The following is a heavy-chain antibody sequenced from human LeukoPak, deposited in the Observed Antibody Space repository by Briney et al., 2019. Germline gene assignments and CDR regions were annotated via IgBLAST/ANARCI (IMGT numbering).Heavy chain of an antibody. CDR3: ANRGYDSSGYYREPYYFDY. V-gene: IGHV3-21*04. CDR1: GFTFSSYS. D-gene: IGHD3-22*01. J-gene: IGHJ4*02. CDR2: ISSSSSYI. Sequence: GGSLRLSCAASGFTFSSYSMNWVRQAPGKGLEWSSSISSSSSYIYYADSVKGRFTISRDNAKNSLYLQMNSLRAEDTAVYYCANRGYDSSGYYREPYYFDYWGQGTLVTVSS.